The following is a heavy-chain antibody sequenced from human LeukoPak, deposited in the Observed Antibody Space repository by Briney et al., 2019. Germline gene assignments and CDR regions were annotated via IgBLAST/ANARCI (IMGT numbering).Heavy chain of an antibody. Sequence: GGSLRLSCAASGFTFSSYAMSWVRQAPGKGLEWVSAISGSGGSTYYADSVKGRFTISRDNSKNTLYLQMNSLRAEDTAVYYCAKAGRIRRLGELSLSYTFDIWGRGTMVTVSS. J-gene: IGHJ3*02. CDR3: AKAGRIRRLGELSLSYTFDI. CDR2: ISGSGGST. D-gene: IGHD3-16*02. CDR1: GFTFSSYA. V-gene: IGHV3-23*01.